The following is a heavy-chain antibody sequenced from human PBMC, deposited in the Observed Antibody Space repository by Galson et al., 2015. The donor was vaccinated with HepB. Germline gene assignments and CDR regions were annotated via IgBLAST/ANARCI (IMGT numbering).Heavy chain of an antibody. V-gene: IGHV3-7*03. Sequence: LRLSCAAAGFTFSSDWMSWGRRAPGEGREGVASIKQDGSEKYYVHSVKGRFTISRDNAKNSLYLQMNSLRAEDTAVYYCARVRSMAAANWGQGTLVTVSS. J-gene: IGHJ4*02. CDR2: IKQDGSEK. CDR3: ARVRSMAAAN. D-gene: IGHD6-13*01. CDR1: GFTFSSDW.